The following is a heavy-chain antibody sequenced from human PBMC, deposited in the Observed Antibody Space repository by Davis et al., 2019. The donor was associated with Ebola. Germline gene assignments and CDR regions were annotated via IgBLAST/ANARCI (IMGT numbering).Heavy chain of an antibody. CDR2: ISYDGSNK. CDR1: GFIFRNYV. Sequence: PGGSLRLSCETSGFIFRNYVMSWVRQAPGKGLEWVAVISYDGSNKYYADSVKGRFTISRDNSKNTLYLQMNSLRAEDTAVYYCARSTVMGYWGQGTLVTVSS. D-gene: IGHD4-11*01. CDR3: ARSTVMGY. J-gene: IGHJ4*02. V-gene: IGHV3-30-3*01.